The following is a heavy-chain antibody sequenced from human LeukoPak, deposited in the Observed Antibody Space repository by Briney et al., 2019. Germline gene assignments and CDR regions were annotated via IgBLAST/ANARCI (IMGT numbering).Heavy chain of an antibody. CDR2: ISIYSGNT. J-gene: IGHJ4*02. V-gene: IGHV1-18*01. Sequence: GASVKVSCKASGYTFTSHGLSWARQAPGQGLEWMGWISIYSGNTNYAQKFQDRISMTTDTSTSTAYMELRSLKSDDTAVYYCARDPGGTWGFDYWGQGALVTASS. D-gene: IGHD7-27*01. CDR1: GYTFTSHG. CDR3: ARDPGGTWGFDY.